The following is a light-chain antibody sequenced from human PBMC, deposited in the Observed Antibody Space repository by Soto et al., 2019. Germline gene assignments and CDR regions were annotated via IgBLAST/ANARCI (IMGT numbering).Light chain of an antibody. Sequence: QSALTQPASVSGSPGQSITISCSGTSSDIGAYDHVAWFPQFPGKTPKLVIYSVSNRPSGVSYRFSGSKSGNTASLTISGLQADDEADYYSISYTVSRSYVFGPGTKVTVL. CDR3: ISYTVSRSYV. CDR2: SVS. J-gene: IGLJ1*01. CDR1: SSDIGAYDH. V-gene: IGLV2-14*01.